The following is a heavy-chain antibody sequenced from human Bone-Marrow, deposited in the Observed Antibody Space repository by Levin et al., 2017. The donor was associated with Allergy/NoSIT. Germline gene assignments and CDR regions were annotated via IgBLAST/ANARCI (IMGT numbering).Heavy chain of an antibody. V-gene: IGHV1-2*06. D-gene: IGHD6-13*01. Sequence: GESLKISCKASGYTFTGYYMHWVRQAPGQGLEWMGRINPNSGGTNYAQKFQGRVTMTRDTSISTAYMELSRLRSDDTAVYYCARADGYSSSPPFDYWGQGTLVTVSS. CDR3: ARADGYSSSPPFDY. J-gene: IGHJ4*02. CDR2: INPNSGGT. CDR1: GYTFTGYY.